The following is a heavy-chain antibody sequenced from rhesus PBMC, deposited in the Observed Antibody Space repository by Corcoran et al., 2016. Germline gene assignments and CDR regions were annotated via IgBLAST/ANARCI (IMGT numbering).Heavy chain of an antibody. Sequence: QLQLQESGPGLVKPSETLSVTCAVSGGSISSSYWSWIRQAPGKGREWIGYISCSGSSTHYNPSLKSRVTLSVDTSKNQLSLKLSSVTTADTAVYYCARLASGSSGDYWGQGVLVTVSS. CDR2: ISCSGSST. J-gene: IGHJ4*01. CDR1: GGSISSSY. CDR3: ARLASGSSGDY. V-gene: IGHV4-169*01. D-gene: IGHD3-16*01.